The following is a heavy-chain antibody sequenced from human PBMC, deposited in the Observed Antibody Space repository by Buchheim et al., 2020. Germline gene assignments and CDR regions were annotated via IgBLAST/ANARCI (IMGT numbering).Heavy chain of an antibody. D-gene: IGHD1-7*01. CDR3: ARAGTTGPYYYYYGMDV. CDR1: GFTFSSYG. V-gene: IGHV3-33*01. CDR2: IWYDGSNK. Sequence: QVQLVESGGGVVQPGRSLRLSCAASGFTFSSYGMHWVRQAPGKGLEWVAVIWYDGSNKYYADSVKGRFTISSDNSKNTLYLQMNSLRAEDTAVYYCARAGTTGPYYYYYGMDVWGQGTT. J-gene: IGHJ6*02.